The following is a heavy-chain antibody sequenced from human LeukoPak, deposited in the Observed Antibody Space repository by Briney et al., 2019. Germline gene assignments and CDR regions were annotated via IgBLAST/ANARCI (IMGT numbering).Heavy chain of an antibody. CDR2: IYYSGST. CDR3: ARVVTAHFDY. Sequence: SETLSLTCTVSGGSISSGGYSWSWIRQHPGKGLEWIGYIYYSGSTYYNPSLKSRVTISVDTSKNQFSLKLSSVTAADTAVYYCARVVTAHFDYWGQGTLVTVSS. D-gene: IGHD2-15*01. J-gene: IGHJ4*02. V-gene: IGHV4-31*03. CDR1: GGSISSGGYS.